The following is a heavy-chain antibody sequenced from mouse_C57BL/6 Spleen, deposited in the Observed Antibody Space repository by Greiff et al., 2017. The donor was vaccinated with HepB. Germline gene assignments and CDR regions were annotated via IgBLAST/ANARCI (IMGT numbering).Heavy chain of an antibody. D-gene: IGHD3-2*02. Sequence: QVQLKQPGAELVRPGSSVKLSCKASGYTFTSYWMHWVKQRPIQGLEWIGNIDPSDSETHYNQKFKDKATLTVDKSSSTAYMQLSSLTSEDSAVYYCARTAQATSDYAMDYWGQGTSVTVSS. V-gene: IGHV1-52*01. CDR2: IDPSDSET. J-gene: IGHJ4*01. CDR1: GYTFTSYW. CDR3: ARTAQATSDYAMDY.